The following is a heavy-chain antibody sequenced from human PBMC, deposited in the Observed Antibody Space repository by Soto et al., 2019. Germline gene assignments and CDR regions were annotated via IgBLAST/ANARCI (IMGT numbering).Heavy chain of an antibody. D-gene: IGHD6-6*01. CDR2: TYYRSKWYN. V-gene: IGHV6-1*01. J-gene: IGHJ6*02. Sequence: PSQTLSLTCAISGDSVSSNSAAWNWIRQSPSRGLEWLGRTYYRSKWYNDYAVSVKSRITVNPDTSKNQFSLQLNSVTPEDTAVYYCAREVAARYYYYSGMDVWGQGTTVTVSS. CDR1: GDSVSSNSAA. CDR3: AREVAARYYYYSGMDV.